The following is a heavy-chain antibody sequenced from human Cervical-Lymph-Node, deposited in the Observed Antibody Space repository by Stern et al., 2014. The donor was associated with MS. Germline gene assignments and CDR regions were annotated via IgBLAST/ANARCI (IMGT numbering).Heavy chain of an antibody. CDR2: ISYRGGNT. CDR3: ARGTDYYESSGFHD. Sequence: QVQLVESGGGVVQPGTSLRLSCAASKFTFSTYAIHWVRQAPGKGPEWVAVISYRGGNTYYADSLKGRFTIYRDNSKNTLYLQMDSLRTEDTAVYYCARGTDYYESSGFHDWGQGTVVTVSS. D-gene: IGHD3-22*01. CDR1: KFTFSTYA. J-gene: IGHJ4*02. V-gene: IGHV3-30*04.